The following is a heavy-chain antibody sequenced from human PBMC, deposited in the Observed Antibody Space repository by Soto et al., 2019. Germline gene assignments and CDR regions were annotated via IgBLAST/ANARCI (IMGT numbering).Heavy chain of an antibody. CDR2: INPSGST. Sequence: QVQLQLWGAGLLKPSETLSLTCAVYGGSFSGYYWSWIRQPPGKGLEWIGEINPSGSTSYNPSLKSRLTISVDTSKNQFSLKLSSVTAADTAVYYCARGGGSGWYLDVWGQGTTVTVSS. J-gene: IGHJ6*02. CDR1: GGSFSGYY. D-gene: IGHD6-19*01. CDR3: ARGGGSGWYLDV. V-gene: IGHV4-34*01.